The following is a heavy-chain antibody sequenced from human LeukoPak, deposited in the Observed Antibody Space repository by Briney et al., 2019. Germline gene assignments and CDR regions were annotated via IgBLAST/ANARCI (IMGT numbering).Heavy chain of an antibody. D-gene: IGHD1-26*01. CDR1: GFTFSSYA. CDR3: ARGGDSGSHDY. Sequence: GGSLRLSCAASGFTFSSYAMHWVRQAPGKGLEWVAVISYDGSNKYYADSVKGRFTISRDNSKNTLYLQMNSLRAEDTAVYYRARGGDSGSHDYWGQGTLVTVSS. V-gene: IGHV3-30*04. J-gene: IGHJ4*02. CDR2: ISYDGSNK.